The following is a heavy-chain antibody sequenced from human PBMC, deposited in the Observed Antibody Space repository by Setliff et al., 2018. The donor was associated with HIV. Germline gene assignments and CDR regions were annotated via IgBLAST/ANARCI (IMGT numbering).Heavy chain of an antibody. CDR1: GGSISNYY. D-gene: IGHD3-22*01. V-gene: IGHV4-59*06. J-gene: IGHJ4*02. CDR2: IYYSGST. CDR3: ARVHYYDKYYFDY. Sequence: SETLSLTCTVSGGSISNYYWSWIRQPAEKGLEWIGYIYYSGSTYYNPSLKSRVTISVDTSKNQFSLKLSSVTAADTAVYYCARVHYYDKYYFDYWGQGTLVTVSS.